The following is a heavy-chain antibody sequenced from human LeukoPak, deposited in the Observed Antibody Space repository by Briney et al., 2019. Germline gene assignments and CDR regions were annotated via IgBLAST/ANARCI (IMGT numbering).Heavy chain of an antibody. CDR2: IHHDGIT. D-gene: IGHD1/OR15-1a*01. Sequence: SETLSLTCSISGYSISSGYFWGWIRQPPGKGLEWIGNIHHDGITYYNPSLKSRVTISLDPSKNQFSLKLSSVTAAETAVYFCARGVNNWNIDVFDIWGQGTMVTVSS. J-gene: IGHJ3*02. CDR3: ARGVNNWNIDVFDI. V-gene: IGHV4-38-2*02. CDR1: GYSISSGYF.